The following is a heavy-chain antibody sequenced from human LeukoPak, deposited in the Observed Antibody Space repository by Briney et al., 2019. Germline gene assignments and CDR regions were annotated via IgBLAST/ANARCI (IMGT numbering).Heavy chain of an antibody. Sequence: SENLSLTCTVSGGSISSNSYYWGWIRQPPGKGLEWIGSIYYSGSTYYNPSLKSRVTISVDTSKNQFSLKLSSVTAADTAVYYCARLQRRESIDYWGQGTLVTVSS. D-gene: IGHD3-10*01. V-gene: IGHV4-39*01. CDR1: GGSISSNSYY. CDR2: IYYSGST. J-gene: IGHJ4*02. CDR3: ARLQRRESIDY.